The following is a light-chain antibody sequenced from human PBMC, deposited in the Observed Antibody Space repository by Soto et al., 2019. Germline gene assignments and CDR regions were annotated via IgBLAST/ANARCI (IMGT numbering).Light chain of an antibody. CDR3: QQYNSYPFT. Sequence: DIQMTQSPSTLSASVGDRVTITCRASQNISSWLAWYQQKPGKAPMVLIYKASSLERGVSSRLSGSGSGTAVTLTISSLQPDYFASYYCQQYNSYPFTFGPGTKVDIK. J-gene: IGKJ3*01. CDR2: KAS. CDR1: QNISSW. V-gene: IGKV1-5*03.